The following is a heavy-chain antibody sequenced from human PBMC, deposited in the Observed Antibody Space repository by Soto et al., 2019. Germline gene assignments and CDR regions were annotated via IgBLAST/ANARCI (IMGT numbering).Heavy chain of an antibody. CDR1: GFTFSSNW. V-gene: IGHV3-7*01. Sequence: GGSLRLSCAASGFTFSSNWMSFSSNWMSWVRQAPGKGLEWVANIKVDGSEKYYVNSVKGRFTISRDNSNNTLYLQMDSLRAEDTAVYYCAKGVVVATTYFQHWGQGTLVTVSS. CDR2: IKVDGSEK. CDR3: AKGVVVATTYFQH. J-gene: IGHJ1*01. D-gene: IGHD2-15*01.